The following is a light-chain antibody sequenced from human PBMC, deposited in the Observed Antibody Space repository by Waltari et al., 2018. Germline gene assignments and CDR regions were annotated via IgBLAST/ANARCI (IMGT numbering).Light chain of an antibody. V-gene: IGKV4-1*01. Sequence: IVMTQSPESLAVSLGERANINCKSSRNVLSSSNNKNYLAWYQQKPGQPAKLLIYWASTRESGVPARFTGSGSGTDFTLTISSLQAEDVAVYYCQQYYSTPLTFGGGTKVEIK. CDR3: QQYYSTPLT. J-gene: IGKJ4*01. CDR2: WAS. CDR1: RNVLSSSNNKNY.